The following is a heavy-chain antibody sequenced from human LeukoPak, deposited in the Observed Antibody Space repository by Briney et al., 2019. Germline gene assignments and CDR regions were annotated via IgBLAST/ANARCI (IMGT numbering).Heavy chain of an antibody. J-gene: IGHJ4*02. D-gene: IGHD5-24*01. CDR3: ASRRDGYNLPFDY. CDR2: IYSGGST. CDR1: GFTFSSYW. V-gene: IGHV3-53*01. Sequence: GGSLRLSCAASGFTFSSYWMSWVRQAPGKGLEWVSVIYSGGSTYYADSVKGRFTISRDTSKNTLYLQMNSLRAEDTAVYYCASRRDGYNLPFDYWGQGTLVTVSS.